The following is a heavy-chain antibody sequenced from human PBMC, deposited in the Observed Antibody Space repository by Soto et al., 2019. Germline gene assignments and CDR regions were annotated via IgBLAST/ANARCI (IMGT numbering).Heavy chain of an antibody. V-gene: IGHV1-69*13. CDR2: FIAMLGTP. J-gene: IGHJ4*02. CDR1: GGTFGSQG. CDR3: ARGAMDNFDY. Sequence: AASVKVSCKASGGTFGSQGIAWVRQAPGQGLEWMGGFIAMLGTPTYAKKVQGRATISADESLTSSYLELRSLSSEDTGVYFCARGAMDNFDYWGQGGVVTVSS. D-gene: IGHD5-18*01.